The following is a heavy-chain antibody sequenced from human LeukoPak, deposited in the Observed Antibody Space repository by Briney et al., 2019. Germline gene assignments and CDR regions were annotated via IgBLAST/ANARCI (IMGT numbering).Heavy chain of an antibody. CDR1: GFTVSSNY. V-gene: IGHV3-66*04. J-gene: IGHJ3*02. D-gene: IGHD1-1*01. CDR2: IFSDGST. Sequence: QPGGSLRLSCAASGFTVSSNYVSWVRQAPGMGLEWVSVIFSDGSTYYADSVKGRFTISRDNTKSSLSLQMNSLRAEDTAVYYCARPGRLNEVPDAFEIWGQGTLVTVSS. CDR3: ARPGRLNEVPDAFEI.